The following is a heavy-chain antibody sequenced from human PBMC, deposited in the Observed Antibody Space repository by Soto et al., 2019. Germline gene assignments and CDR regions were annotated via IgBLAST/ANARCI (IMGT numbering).Heavy chain of an antibody. CDR1: GFTFSSYW. Sequence: GGSLRLSCTASGFTFSSYWMHWVRQAPGKGLVWVSRINSDGSSTSYADSVKGRFTISRDNAKNTLYLQMNSLRAEDTAVYYGAREPRDRLAAAGTDAFDIWGQGTMVTVSS. CDR2: INSDGSST. J-gene: IGHJ3*02. D-gene: IGHD6-13*01. V-gene: IGHV3-74*01. CDR3: AREPRDRLAAAGTDAFDI.